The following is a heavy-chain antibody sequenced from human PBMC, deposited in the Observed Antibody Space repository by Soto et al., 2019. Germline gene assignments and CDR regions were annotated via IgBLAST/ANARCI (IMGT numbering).Heavy chain of an antibody. J-gene: IGHJ4*02. Sequence: GGSLRLSCAASGFTFSSYAMSWVRQAPGKGLEWVSGISGSGGSTYYADSVKGRFTISRDNSKNTVLLQMNSLSAEDTAIYYCAKRLYSSNWTPFDFWGQGTLVTVSS. D-gene: IGHD6-13*01. CDR2: ISGSGGST. CDR1: GFTFSSYA. V-gene: IGHV3-23*01. CDR3: AKRLYSSNWTPFDF.